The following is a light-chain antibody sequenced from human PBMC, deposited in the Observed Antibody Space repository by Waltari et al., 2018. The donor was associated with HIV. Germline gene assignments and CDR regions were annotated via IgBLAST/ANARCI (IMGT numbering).Light chain of an antibody. Sequence: QSVLTQPPSVSGAPGQRVTLPCTGRDPHIGTHFVHWYQQLPGTAPQLLIYNDNNRPSGVPDRFSASKSGTSASLAISGLQAEDEADYYCQSYDSNLSGSIFGGGTKLTV. CDR2: NDN. V-gene: IGLV1-40*01. CDR3: QSYDSNLSGSI. CDR1: DPHIGTHFV. J-gene: IGLJ2*01.